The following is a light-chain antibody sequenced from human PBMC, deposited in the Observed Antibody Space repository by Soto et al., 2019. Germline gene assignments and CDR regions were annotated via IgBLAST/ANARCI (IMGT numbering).Light chain of an antibody. V-gene: IGKV1-5*01. CDR3: QQYRIYWT. J-gene: IGKJ1*01. Sequence: DIQMTQSPPTLSASVGDRVTITCRASQSISSWLAWYQQKAGKAPKLLIYDASSLESGVPSGFSGSGSGTEFTLTISSLQPDDFATYFCQQYRIYWTFGQGTKVDIK. CDR1: QSISSW. CDR2: DAS.